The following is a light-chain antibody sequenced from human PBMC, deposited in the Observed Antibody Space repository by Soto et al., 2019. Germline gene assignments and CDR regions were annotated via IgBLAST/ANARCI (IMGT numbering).Light chain of an antibody. CDR2: QDN. V-gene: IGLV3-1*01. J-gene: IGLJ2*01. CDR3: QAWDSSTVV. CDR1: RLGDKY. Sequence: ELTQPPSVSVSPGQTASITCSGDRLGDKYACWYQQKPGQSPVLVIYQDNKRPSGIPERFSGSNSGNTATLTISGTQAMDEADYFCQAWDSSTVVFGGGTKLTVL.